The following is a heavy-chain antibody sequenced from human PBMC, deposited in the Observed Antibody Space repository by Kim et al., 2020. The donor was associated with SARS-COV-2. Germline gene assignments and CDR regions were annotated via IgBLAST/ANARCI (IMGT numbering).Heavy chain of an antibody. V-gene: IGHV3-23*01. CDR3: AKVTTITAPFYDY. Sequence: AHTVQGRFTISRHNSKNALNLEMNSLRAEDTALYYCAKVTTITAPFYDYWGQGTLVTVSS. J-gene: IGHJ4*02. D-gene: IGHD4-4*01.